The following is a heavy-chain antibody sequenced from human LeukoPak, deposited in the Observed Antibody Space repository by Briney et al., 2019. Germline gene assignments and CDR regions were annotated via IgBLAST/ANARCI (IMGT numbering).Heavy chain of an antibody. CDR1: GYTFTGYY. CDR2: INPNSGGT. D-gene: IGHD3-22*01. Sequence: RASVKVSCKASGYTFTGYYMHWVRQASGQGLECMGWINPNSGGTNYAQKFQGRVTMTRDTSISTAYMELSRLRSDDTAVYYCARARKTPDSSGYYYGYDAFDIWGQGTMVTVSS. V-gene: IGHV1-2*02. CDR3: ARARKTPDSSGYYYGYDAFDI. J-gene: IGHJ3*02.